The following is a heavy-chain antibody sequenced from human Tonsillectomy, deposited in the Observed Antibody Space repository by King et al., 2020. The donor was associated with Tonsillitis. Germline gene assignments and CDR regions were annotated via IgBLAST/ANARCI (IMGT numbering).Heavy chain of an antibody. CDR1: GFTFSSYS. V-gene: IGHV3-21*01. Sequence: VQLVESGGGLVKPGGSLRLSCAASGFTFSSYSMNWVHQAPGKGLEWVSSISSSSSYIYYADSVKGRFTISRDNAKNSLYLQMNSLRAEDTAVYYCARGGGGGTPNGMDVWGQGTTVTVSS. CDR2: ISSSSSYI. J-gene: IGHJ6*02. CDR3: ARGGGGGTPNGMDV. D-gene: IGHD2-15*01.